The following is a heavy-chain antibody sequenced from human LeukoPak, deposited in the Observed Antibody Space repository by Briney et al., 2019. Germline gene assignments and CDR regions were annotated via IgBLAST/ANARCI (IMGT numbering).Heavy chain of an antibody. Sequence: SETLSLTCIVSGGSISTYYWSWIRQPPGKGLEWIGYIYYSGSTNYNPSLTSRITISVDTSKNQFSLKLRSVTAADTAVYYCARLGVGNWFDPWGQGILVTVSS. V-gene: IGHV4-59*01. CDR1: GGSISTYY. J-gene: IGHJ5*02. CDR2: IYYSGST. CDR3: ARLGVGNWFDP. D-gene: IGHD3-10*01.